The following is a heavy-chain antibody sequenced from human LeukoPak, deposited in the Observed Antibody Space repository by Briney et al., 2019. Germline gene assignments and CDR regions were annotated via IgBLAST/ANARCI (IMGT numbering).Heavy chain of an antibody. J-gene: IGHJ6*02. CDR2: ISYDGSNK. D-gene: IGHD3-22*01. CDR3: ARAMPPIVVVITYYYYGMDV. Sequence: GGSLRLSCAASGFTFSSYAMHWVRQAPGKGLEWVAVISYDGSNKYYADSVKGRFTISRDNSKNTLYLQVNSLRAEDTAVYYCARAMPPIVVVITYYYYGMDVWGQGTTVTVSS. V-gene: IGHV3-30-3*01. CDR1: GFTFSSYA.